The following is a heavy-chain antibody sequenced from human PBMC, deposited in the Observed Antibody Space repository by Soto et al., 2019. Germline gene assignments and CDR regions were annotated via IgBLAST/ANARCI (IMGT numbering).Heavy chain of an antibody. D-gene: IGHD1-26*01. Sequence: GGSLRLSCAASGVTFNNAGINGVRKVPGKGLEWVGRVKSKADGGSGDYAAPVKGRFVVSRDDSKDIVYLQMNSLKIEDTGVYYCTTDSRTTLPEIRFDYWGHGTQVTVSS. CDR1: GVTFNNAG. CDR2: VKSKADGGSG. CDR3: TTDSRTTLPEIRFDY. J-gene: IGHJ4*01. V-gene: IGHV3-15*07.